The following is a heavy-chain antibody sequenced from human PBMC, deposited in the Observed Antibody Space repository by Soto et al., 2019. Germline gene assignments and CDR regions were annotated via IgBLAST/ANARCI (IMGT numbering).Heavy chain of an antibody. CDR3: SRDHGYGWFDP. CDR1: GFTVSSNY. V-gene: IGHV3-66*01. J-gene: IGHJ5*02. D-gene: IGHD3-10*01. Sequence: EVQLVESGGGLVQPGGSLRLSCAASGFTVSSNYMSWVRQAPGKGLEWVSVIYSGGSTYYADSVKGRFTISRDNSKNSLYLQMNSLRAEDTAVYYCSRDHGYGWFDPWGQGTLVTVSS. CDR2: IYSGGST.